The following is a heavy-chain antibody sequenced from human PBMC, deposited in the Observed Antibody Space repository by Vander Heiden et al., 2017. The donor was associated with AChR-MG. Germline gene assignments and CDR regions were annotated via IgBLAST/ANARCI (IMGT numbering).Heavy chain of an antibody. CDR3: ARQEWLRQDFDY. J-gene: IGHJ4*02. CDR1: GGSISSSSYY. D-gene: IGHD5-12*01. V-gene: IGHV4-39*01. Sequence: QLQLQESGPGLVKPSETLSLTCTVSGGSISSSSYYWGWIRQPPGKGLEWIGSIYYSGSTYYNPSLKSRVTISVDTSKNQFSLKLSSVTAADTAVYYCARQEWLRQDFDYWGQGTLVTVSS. CDR2: IYYSGST.